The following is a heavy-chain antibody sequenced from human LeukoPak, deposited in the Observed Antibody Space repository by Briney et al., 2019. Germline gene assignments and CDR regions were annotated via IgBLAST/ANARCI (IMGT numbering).Heavy chain of an antibody. J-gene: IGHJ4*02. CDR2: IIGGAGST. CDR3: ARDGGTYYYDSSGYYNLDY. D-gene: IGHD3-22*01. V-gene: IGHV3-23*01. CDR1: GFSFSSHG. Sequence: GGTLRLSCAASGFSFSSHGMSWVRQAPGKGLEWVSGIIGGAGSTYYADSVKGRFTISRDNSKNTLYLQMNSLRSEDTAVYYCARDGGTYYYDSSGYYNLDYWGQGTLVTVSS.